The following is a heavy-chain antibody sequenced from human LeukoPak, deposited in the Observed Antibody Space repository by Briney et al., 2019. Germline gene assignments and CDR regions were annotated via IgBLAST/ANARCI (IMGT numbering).Heavy chain of an antibody. CDR3: AREAMYSYGNNFDY. CDR1: GGSVSSGSYY. D-gene: IGHD5-18*01. Sequence: SETLSLTCTVSGGSVSSGSYYWSWIRQPPGKGLEWIGYIYYSGSTNYNPSLKSRVTISVDTSKNQFSLKLSSVTAADTAVYHCAREAMYSYGNNFDYWGLGTLVTVSS. V-gene: IGHV4-61*01. CDR2: IYYSGST. J-gene: IGHJ4*02.